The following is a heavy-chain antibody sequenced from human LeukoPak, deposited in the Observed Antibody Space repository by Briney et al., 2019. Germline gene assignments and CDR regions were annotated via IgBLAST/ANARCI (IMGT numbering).Heavy chain of an antibody. V-gene: IGHV1-18*01. CDR3: ARDGYYDILTGLVKFDY. J-gene: IGHJ4*02. CDR1: GYTFTNYG. Sequence: ASVKVSCKASGYTFTNYGITWVRQAPGQGLEWMGWVSAYNGNTNYAQKLQGRVTMTTDTSTSTAYMELRSLRSDDTAVYYCARDGYYDILTGLVKFDYWGQGTLVTVSS. CDR2: VSAYNGNT. D-gene: IGHD3-9*01.